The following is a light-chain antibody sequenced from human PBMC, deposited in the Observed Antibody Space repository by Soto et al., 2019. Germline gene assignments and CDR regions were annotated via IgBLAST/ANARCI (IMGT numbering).Light chain of an antibody. J-gene: IGKJ3*01. Sequence: EIVLTQSPDTLSLSPGERATLSCRASQSVRSSLAWYQQKPGQAPRLLIYDASNRATGIPARFSGSGSGTDFTLTISSLEPEDFAAYYCQQRSNWPPEVTFGPGTKVDIK. CDR3: QQRSNWPPEVT. CDR1: QSVRSS. CDR2: DAS. V-gene: IGKV3-11*01.